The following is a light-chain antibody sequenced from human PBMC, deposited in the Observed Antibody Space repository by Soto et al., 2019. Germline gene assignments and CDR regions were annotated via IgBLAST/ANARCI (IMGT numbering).Light chain of an antibody. CDR1: QSVGSY. V-gene: IGKV3-11*01. Sequence: EIVLTQSPATLSLSPGERATLSCRASQSVGSYLAWYQQKPGQAPRLLISDASNRATGIPARFSGSGSGTDFTLTISSLEPEDSAVYYCQQRSSWPTFGQGTKVEI. CDR3: QQRSSWPT. J-gene: IGKJ1*01. CDR2: DAS.